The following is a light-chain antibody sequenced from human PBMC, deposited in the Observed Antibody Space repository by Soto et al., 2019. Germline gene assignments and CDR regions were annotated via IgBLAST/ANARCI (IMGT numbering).Light chain of an antibody. J-gene: IGLJ2*01. V-gene: IGLV2-11*01. Sequence: QSVLTQPRSVSGSPGQSVTISCTGTSSDVGGYNYVSWYQQHPGKAPKLMIYDVSKWPSGVPDRFSGSKSGNTASLTISGLQAEDEAVYYCCSYAGTVVFGGGTKLTVL. CDR3: CSYAGTVV. CDR2: DVS. CDR1: SSDVGGYNY.